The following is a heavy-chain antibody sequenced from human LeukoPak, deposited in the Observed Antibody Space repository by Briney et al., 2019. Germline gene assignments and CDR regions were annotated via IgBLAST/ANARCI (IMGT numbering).Heavy chain of an antibody. CDR2: IYSGGST. D-gene: IGHD3/OR15-3a*01. V-gene: IGHV3-66*02. CDR3: ARDLDSSLDY. CDR1: GFTVSSNY. J-gene: IGHJ4*02. Sequence: GGSLRLSCAASGFTVSSNYMSWVRQAPGKGLEWVSVIYSGGSTYYTDPVKGRFTISRDNSKNTLYLQMNSLRAEDTAVYYCARDLDSSLDYWGQGTLVTVSS.